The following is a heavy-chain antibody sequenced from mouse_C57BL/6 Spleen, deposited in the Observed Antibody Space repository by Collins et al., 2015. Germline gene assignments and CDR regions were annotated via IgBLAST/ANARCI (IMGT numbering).Heavy chain of an antibody. J-gene: IGHJ1*03. V-gene: IGHV1-55*01. CDR1: GYTFTSYW. Sequence: QVQLQQPGAELVKPGASVKMSCKASGYTFTSYWITWVKQRPGQGLEWIGDIYPGSGITNYNEKFKSKATLTVDTSSSTAYMQLSSLTSEDSAVYYCASSYYYSNSYGYWYFDVWGTGTTVTVSS. CDR2: IYPGSGIT. D-gene: IGHD1-1*01. CDR3: ASSYYYSNSYGYWYFDV.